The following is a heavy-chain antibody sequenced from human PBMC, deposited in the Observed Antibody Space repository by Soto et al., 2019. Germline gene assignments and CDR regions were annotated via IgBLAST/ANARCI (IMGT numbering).Heavy chain of an antibody. CDR1: GGTFSSYT. D-gene: IGHD2-15*01. CDR3: ARSGGYCSGGSCCQEYYWYFDL. J-gene: IGHJ2*01. CDR2: IIPILGIA. V-gene: IGHV1-69*02. Sequence: QVQLVQSGAEVKKPGSSVKVSCKASGGTFSSYTISWVRQAPGQGLEWMGRIIPILGIANYAQKFQGRVTITADKSTSTAYMELSSLRSEDTAVYYCARSGGYCSGGSCCQEYYWYFDLWCRGTLVTVSS.